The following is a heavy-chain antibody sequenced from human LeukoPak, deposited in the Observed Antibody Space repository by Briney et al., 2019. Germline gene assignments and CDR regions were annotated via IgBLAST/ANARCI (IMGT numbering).Heavy chain of an antibody. D-gene: IGHD1-26*01. V-gene: IGHV4-31*03. CDR3: AREFSDGATSAFDI. J-gene: IGHJ3*02. CDR1: GGSISSGGYY. CDR2: IYYSGST. Sequence: PSETLSLTCTVSGGSISSGGYYWSWIRQHPGKGLEWIGYIYYSGSTYYNPSLKSRVTISVDTSKNQFSLKLSSVTAADTAVYYCAREFSDGATSAFDIWGQGTMVTVSS.